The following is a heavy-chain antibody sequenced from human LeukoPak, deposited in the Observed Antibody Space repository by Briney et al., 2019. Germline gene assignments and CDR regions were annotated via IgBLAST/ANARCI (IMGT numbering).Heavy chain of an antibody. J-gene: IGHJ4*02. CDR1: GYTLTELS. Sequence: AASVNVSCKVSGYTLTELSMHWVRQAPGKGLEWMGGFDPEDGETIYAQKFQGRVTMTKDTSTDTAYMELSSLRSEDTAVYYCATPPRKAGVRFLEWFLVYWGQGTLVTVSS. CDR2: FDPEDGET. V-gene: IGHV1-24*01. CDR3: ATPPRKAGVRFLEWFLVY. D-gene: IGHD3-3*01.